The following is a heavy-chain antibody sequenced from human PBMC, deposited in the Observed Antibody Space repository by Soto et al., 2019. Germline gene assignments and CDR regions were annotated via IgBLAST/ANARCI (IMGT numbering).Heavy chain of an antibody. D-gene: IGHD6-25*01. Sequence: EVQLVESGGGLVQPGGSLRLSCAASGFTFGNYWMTWVRQAPGKGLEWVANIKGDGSAKSYLDSVRGRFTVSRDNAENSLFLQMNILRAADPALYYCERDVYPGSSGYYLDAFDIWGQGAMVTVS. CDR2: IKGDGSAK. CDR1: GFTFGNYW. J-gene: IGHJ3*02. V-gene: IGHV3-7*05. CDR3: ERDVYPGSSGYYLDAFDI.